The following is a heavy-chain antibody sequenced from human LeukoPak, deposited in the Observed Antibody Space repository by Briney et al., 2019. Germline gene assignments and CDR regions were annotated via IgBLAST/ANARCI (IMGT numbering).Heavy chain of an antibody. CDR1: GGSFSGYY. V-gene: IGHV4-34*01. CDR3: ARGAPWFDP. CDR2: INHSGST. J-gene: IGHJ5*02. Sequence: SETLSLTCAVYGGSFSGYYWSWIRQPPGKGLEWIGEINHSGSTNYNPSLKSRVTISVDTSRSQFSLKLSSATAADTAMYYCARGAPWFDPWGQGTLVTVSS.